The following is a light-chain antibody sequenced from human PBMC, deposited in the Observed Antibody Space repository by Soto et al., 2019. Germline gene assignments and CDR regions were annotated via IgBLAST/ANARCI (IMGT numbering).Light chain of an antibody. CDR2: GAS. V-gene: IGKV3-15*01. CDR3: QQYNNWPPIT. CDR1: QSVGNN. Sequence: EIVMTQSPATLSVSPGERVTLSCRASQSVGNNLAWYQQKPGQAPRLLMYGASTRATGFPPRFSGSGSGTEFTLTISSLQSEDFAVDYCQQYNNWPPITFGQGTRLEIK. J-gene: IGKJ5*01.